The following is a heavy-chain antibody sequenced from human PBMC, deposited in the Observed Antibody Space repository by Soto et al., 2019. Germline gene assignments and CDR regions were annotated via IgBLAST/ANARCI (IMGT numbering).Heavy chain of an antibody. V-gene: IGHV3-15*01. CDR1: GFTFCNAW. J-gene: IGHJ4*02. CDR2: IKSKPDGGTI. Sequence: PGWSLRLSCAASGFTFCNAWMNWVRQAPGKGLEWVARIKSKPDGGTIDYAAPVKGRFTSSRDDSKNTLYVQMNSLETEDTAVYYCSTGGYYFGYWGQGALVTVSS. CDR3: STGGYYFGY.